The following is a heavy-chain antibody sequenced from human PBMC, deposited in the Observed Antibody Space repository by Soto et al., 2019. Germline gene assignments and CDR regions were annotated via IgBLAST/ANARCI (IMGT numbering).Heavy chain of an antibody. CDR2: ISGNSGSI. Sequence: PVGSLRLSCASSVFTFHDHGMHWVRQAPGKGLEWVSGISGNSGSIGYADSVKGRFTISRDNAKNSLYLQMNSLRGEDTAFYYCAKDPVVIRGQGTMLTVS. CDR1: VFTFHDHG. CDR3: AKDPVVI. J-gene: IGHJ3*01. V-gene: IGHV3-9*01.